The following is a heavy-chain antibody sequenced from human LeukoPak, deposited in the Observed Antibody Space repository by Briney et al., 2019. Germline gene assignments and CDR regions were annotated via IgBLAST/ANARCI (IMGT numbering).Heavy chain of an antibody. CDR1: GFTLNNYA. CDR2: INNSGGST. J-gene: IGHJ4*02. V-gene: IGHV3-23*01. CDR3: ARQNTPHGNFDY. Sequence: PGGSLRLSCAASGFTLNNYAMSWVRQAPGKGLEWVSIINNSGGSTYYADSVKGRFTISRDLSKNTLYLQMSSLRAEDTAVCYCARQNTPHGNFDYWGQGTLVTVSS. D-gene: IGHD1-26*01.